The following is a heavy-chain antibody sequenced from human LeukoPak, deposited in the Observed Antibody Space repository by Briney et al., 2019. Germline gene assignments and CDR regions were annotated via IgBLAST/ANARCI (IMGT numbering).Heavy chain of an antibody. Sequence: ASVKVSCKASGYTFTSYGISWVRQAPGQGLEWMGRINPNNGGTNYAQKFQGRVTMTRDTSISTAYMELSRLRSDDTAVYYCARDSTGLNLDYWGQGTLVTVSS. D-gene: IGHD1-14*01. J-gene: IGHJ4*02. V-gene: IGHV1-2*06. CDR2: INPNNGGT. CDR1: GYTFTSYG. CDR3: ARDSTGLNLDY.